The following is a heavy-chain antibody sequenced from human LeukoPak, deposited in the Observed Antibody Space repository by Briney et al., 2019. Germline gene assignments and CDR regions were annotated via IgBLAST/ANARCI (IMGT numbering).Heavy chain of an antibody. V-gene: IGHV3-21*01. D-gene: IGHD3-16*01. CDR3: ARDRAPFGEVGLFDP. J-gene: IGHJ5*02. CDR2: ISSSSNYI. Sequence: PGGSLRLSCAASGFTFSSYWMNWVRQAPGKGLEWVSSISSSSNYIYYADSVKGRFTISRDNAKNSLYLQMNSLRAEDTAVYYCARDRAPFGEVGLFDPWAREPWSPSPQ. CDR1: GFTFSSYW.